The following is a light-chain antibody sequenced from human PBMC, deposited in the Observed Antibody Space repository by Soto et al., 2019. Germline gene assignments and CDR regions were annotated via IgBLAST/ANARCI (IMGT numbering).Light chain of an antibody. CDR1: SSDVGGYKY. CDR2: EVT. CDR3: TSYAGRNIHYV. J-gene: IGLJ1*01. V-gene: IGLV2-8*01. Sequence: QSVLTQPPSASGSPGQSVTISCTGTSSDVGGYKYVSWYQHHPGKAPKLIIYEVTKRPSGVPDRFSGSKSGNTASLTVSGLQADDEADYHCTSYAGRNIHYVVGTGTKLTVL.